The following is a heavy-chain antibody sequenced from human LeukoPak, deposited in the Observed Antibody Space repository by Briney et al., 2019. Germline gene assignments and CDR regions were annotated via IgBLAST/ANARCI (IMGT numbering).Heavy chain of an antibody. J-gene: IGHJ3*02. CDR2: IRYDGSNK. V-gene: IGHV3-30*02. CDR3: AKDAVWFGELNRGAFDI. Sequence: GGSLRLSCEASGFTFNNYGMHCIRQAPGKGLEWVAFIRYDGSNKYYADSVKGRFTISRDNSKNTLYLQMNSLRAEDTAVYYCAKDAVWFGELNRGAFDIWGQGTMVTVSS. D-gene: IGHD3-10*01. CDR1: GFTFNNYG.